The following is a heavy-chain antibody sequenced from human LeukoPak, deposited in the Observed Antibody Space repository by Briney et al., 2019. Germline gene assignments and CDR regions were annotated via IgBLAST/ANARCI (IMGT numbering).Heavy chain of an antibody. Sequence: SETLSLTCTVSGGSISSYYWNWIRQPPGKGLEWIGYIYYSGSTNYNPSLKSRVAISVDTSKNQFSLKLSSVTAADTAVYYCARGRYSSSYYFDYWGQGTLVTVSS. J-gene: IGHJ4*02. D-gene: IGHD6-6*01. CDR3: ARGRYSSSYYFDY. CDR2: IYYSGST. CDR1: GGSISSYY. V-gene: IGHV4-59*12.